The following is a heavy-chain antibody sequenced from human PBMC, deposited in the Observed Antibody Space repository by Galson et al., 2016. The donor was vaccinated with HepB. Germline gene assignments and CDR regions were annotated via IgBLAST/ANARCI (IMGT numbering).Heavy chain of an antibody. J-gene: IGHJ3*02. CDR3: VRVHLNAFDI. V-gene: IGHV4-59*01. Sequence: SETLSLTCTISGGSTDGYYWHWIRQPPGKGLEWIGHISYIGSTYYSPSLKSRVMISLDTSEKEFSLNLTSVTAADTAVYYCVRVHLNAFDIWGQGTKVTVSS. CDR2: ISYIGST. CDR1: GGSTDGYY.